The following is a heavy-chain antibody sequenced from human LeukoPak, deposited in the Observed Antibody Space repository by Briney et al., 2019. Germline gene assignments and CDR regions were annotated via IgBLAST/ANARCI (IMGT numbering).Heavy chain of an antibody. J-gene: IGHJ4*02. CDR3: ARGIMINQICPAFDY. D-gene: IGHD3-16*01. CDR1: GYTFIGYH. Sequence: ASVKVSCKASGYTFIGYHMHWVRQAPGQGLEWMGWINPNSGFTNYAQKFQGRLTMTRDTSISTAYMELSRLRSDDTAVYSCARGIMINQICPAFDYWGQGTLVTVSS. V-gene: IGHV1-2*02. CDR2: INPNSGFT.